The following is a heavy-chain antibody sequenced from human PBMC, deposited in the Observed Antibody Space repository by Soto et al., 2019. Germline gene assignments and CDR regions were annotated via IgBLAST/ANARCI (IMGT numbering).Heavy chain of an antibody. CDR2: ISGSGGST. Sequence: EVQLLESGGGLVQPGGSLRLSCAASGFTFSSYAMSWVRQAPGKGLEWVSAISGSGGSTYYADSVKGRFTISRDNSKNTLYLQRNSLRSADTAVYYCANNSDWLFYGSSTSCPECDSWGQGTLVTVSS. D-gene: IGHD2-2*01. CDR3: ANNSDWLFYGSSTSCPECDS. V-gene: IGHV3-23*01. CDR1: GFTFSSYA. J-gene: IGHJ4*02.